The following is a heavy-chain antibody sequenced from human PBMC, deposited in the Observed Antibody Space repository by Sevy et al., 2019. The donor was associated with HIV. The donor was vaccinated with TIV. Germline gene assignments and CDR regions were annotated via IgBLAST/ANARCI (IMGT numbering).Heavy chain of an antibody. V-gene: IGHV4-34*01. J-gene: IGHJ6*02. D-gene: IGHD2-2*01. CDR1: GGSFSGYY. Sequence: SETLSLTCAVYGGSFSGYYWSWIRQPPGKGLEWIGEINHSRSTNYNPSLKSRVTISVDTSKNQFSLKLSSVTAADTAVYYCARLSFGDIVVVPAARSYGMDVWGQGTTVTVSS. CDR2: INHSRST. CDR3: ARLSFGDIVVVPAARSYGMDV.